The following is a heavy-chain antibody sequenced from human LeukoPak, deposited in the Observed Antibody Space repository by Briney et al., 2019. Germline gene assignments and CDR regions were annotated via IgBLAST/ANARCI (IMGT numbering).Heavy chain of an antibody. CDR1: GFTFSDYS. CDR2: ISSGSSNI. V-gene: IGHV3-21*01. CDR3: ARGGMSLTMIVVAF. D-gene: IGHD3-22*01. J-gene: IGHJ4*02. Sequence: GGSLRLSCAASGFTFSDYSMNWVRQAPGKGLEWVSCISSGSSNIYYTDSVKGRFTISRDNAKNSLYPQMNSLRDEDTAVYYCARGGMSLTMIVVAFWGQGTLVTVSS.